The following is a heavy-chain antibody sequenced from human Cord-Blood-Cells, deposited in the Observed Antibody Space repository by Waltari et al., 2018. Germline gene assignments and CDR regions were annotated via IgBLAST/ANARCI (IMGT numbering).Heavy chain of an antibody. D-gene: IGHD3-9*01. V-gene: IGHV3-23*01. Sequence: EVQLLESGGGLVQPGGSLRLSCAASGFTFSSYAMRWVRQAPGKGLEWVSAISGSGGSTYYADTVKGRFTISRDNSKNTLYLQMNSLRAEDTAVYYCAKGFGILTGYYYFDYWGQGTLVTVSS. CDR2: ISGSGGST. J-gene: IGHJ4*02. CDR1: GFTFSSYA. CDR3: AKGFGILTGYYYFDY.